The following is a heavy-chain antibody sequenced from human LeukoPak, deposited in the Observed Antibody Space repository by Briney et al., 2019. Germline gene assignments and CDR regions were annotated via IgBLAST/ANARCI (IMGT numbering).Heavy chain of an antibody. CDR1: GGSFSGYY. CDR3: ARVAGDYDILTGYYKAGDYYYYMDV. Sequence: SETLSLTCAVYGGSFSGYYWSWIRQPPGKGLEWIGEINHSGSTNYNPSLKSRVTISVDTSKNQFSLKLSSVTAADTAVYYCARVAGDYDILTGYYKAGDYYYYMDVWGKGTTVTVSS. V-gene: IGHV4-34*01. D-gene: IGHD3-9*01. CDR2: INHSGST. J-gene: IGHJ6*03.